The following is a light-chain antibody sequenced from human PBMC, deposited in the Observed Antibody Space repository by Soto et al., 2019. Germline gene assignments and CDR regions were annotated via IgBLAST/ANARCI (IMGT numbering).Light chain of an antibody. CDR1: QSISSW. J-gene: IGKJ1*01. Sequence: DIQMTQSPSTLSASVGDRVTITCRASQSISSWSAWYQQKPGKAPKLLIYKASNLEGGVPSRFSGSGSGTEFTLTISSLQPDDFATYYCQQYNSYWTFGQGTKV. V-gene: IGKV1-5*03. CDR2: KAS. CDR3: QQYNSYWT.